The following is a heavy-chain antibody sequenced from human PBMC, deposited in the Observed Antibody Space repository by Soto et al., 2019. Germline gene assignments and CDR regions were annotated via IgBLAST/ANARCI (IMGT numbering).Heavy chain of an antibody. Sequence: QVQLVESGGGVVQPGRSLRLSCAASGFTFSSYGMHWVRQAPGKGLEWVAVISYDGSNKYYADSVKGRFTISRDNSKNTLYLQMNSLRAEDTVVYYCAKGPHSSGYYGAYYYYGMDVWGQGTTVTVSS. CDR1: GFTFSSYG. V-gene: IGHV3-30*18. D-gene: IGHD3-22*01. CDR2: ISYDGSNK. CDR3: AKGPHSSGYYGAYYYYGMDV. J-gene: IGHJ6*02.